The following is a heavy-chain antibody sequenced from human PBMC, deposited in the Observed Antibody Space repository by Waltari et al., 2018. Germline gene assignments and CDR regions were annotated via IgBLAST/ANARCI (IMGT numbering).Heavy chain of an antibody. CDR2: VQHSGKT. Sequence: QVQLQESGQGLVKPSGTLSLTCAVSGDSISGHYWRGWVRQSPEKGLEWMGQVQHSGKTHYNPSLQSRVTISLDKPKNQFSLNLNSVTAADTAVYYCAGDRAIGLFFDYWGRGTLVTVSS. CDR1: GDSISGHYW. V-gene: IGHV4-4*02. J-gene: IGHJ4*02. CDR3: AGDRAIGLFFDY. D-gene: IGHD2-2*01.